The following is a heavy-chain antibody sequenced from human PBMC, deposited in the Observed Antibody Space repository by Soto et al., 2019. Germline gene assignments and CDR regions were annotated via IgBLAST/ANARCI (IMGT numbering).Heavy chain of an antibody. J-gene: IGHJ4*02. Sequence: SETLSLTCAVSGGSISSGGYSWSWIRQPPGKGLEWIGYMYHSGSTYYNPSLKSRVTISIDRSKNQFSLKLSSVTAADTAVYYCASLRGYTYAYFSGFAYWGQGTLVTVSS. CDR1: GGSISSGGYS. CDR2: MYHSGST. V-gene: IGHV4-30-2*01. D-gene: IGHD3-16*01. CDR3: ASLRGYTYAYFSGFAY.